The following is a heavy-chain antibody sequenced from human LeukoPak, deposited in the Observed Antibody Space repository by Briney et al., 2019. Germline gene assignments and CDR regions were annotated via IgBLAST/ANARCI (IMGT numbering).Heavy chain of an antibody. CDR3: ARDLGIAATVTLDY. J-gene: IGHJ4*02. CDR2: ISYDGSNK. V-gene: IGHV3-30-3*01. Sequence: PGGSLRLSCAASGFTFSSYAMHWVRQAPGKGLEWVAVISYDGSNKYYAGSVKGRFTISRDNAKNSLYLQMNSLRAEDTAVYYCARDLGIAATVTLDYWGQGTLVTVSS. D-gene: IGHD6-13*01. CDR1: GFTFSSYA.